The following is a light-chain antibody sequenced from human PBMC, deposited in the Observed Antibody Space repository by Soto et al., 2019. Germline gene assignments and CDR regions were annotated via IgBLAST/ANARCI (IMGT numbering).Light chain of an antibody. Sequence: DIQMTQSPSSLSASVGDRVTITCRASQSISSYLNWYQQKPGKAPKLLIYAASSLQSGFPSRVSGSGSGTDFTIPISSLQPEDFATYYCQQSSITPFTFCPGTKGDSK. CDR3: QQSSITPFT. CDR1: QSISSY. V-gene: IGKV1-39*01. J-gene: IGKJ3*01. CDR2: AAS.